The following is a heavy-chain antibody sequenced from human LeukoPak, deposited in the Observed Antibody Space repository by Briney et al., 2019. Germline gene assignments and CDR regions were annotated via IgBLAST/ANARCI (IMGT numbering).Heavy chain of an antibody. V-gene: IGHV3-23*01. D-gene: IGHD3-22*01. J-gene: IGHJ5*02. CDR3: AKDPTYYYDSSGYLNWFDP. Sequence: GGSLRLSCAASGFTFSSYAMSWVRQAPGKGLEWVSAISGSGGSTYYADSVKGRFTISRDNSKNTLYLQMNSLRAEDTAVYYCAKDPTYYYDSSGYLNWFDPRGQGTLVTVSS. CDR1: GFTFSSYA. CDR2: ISGSGGST.